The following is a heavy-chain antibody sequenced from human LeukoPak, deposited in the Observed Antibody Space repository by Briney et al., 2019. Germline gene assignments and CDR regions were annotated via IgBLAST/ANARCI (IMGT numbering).Heavy chain of an antibody. J-gene: IGHJ3*02. CDR1: GGSISSYY. V-gene: IGHV4-59*01. Sequence: PSETLSLTCTVSGGSISSYYWSWIRQPPGKGLECIGYIYSIGSTNYNPSLKSRVTISLDTSRNQFSLKLTSVTAADTAVYYCARTSYYDSSGYSTHPGAFKIWGQGTMVTVSS. CDR2: IYSIGST. CDR3: ARTSYYDSSGYSTHPGAFKI. D-gene: IGHD3-22*01.